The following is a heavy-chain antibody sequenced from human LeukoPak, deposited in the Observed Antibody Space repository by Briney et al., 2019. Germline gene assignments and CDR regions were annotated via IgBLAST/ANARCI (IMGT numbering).Heavy chain of an antibody. CDR1: GYTFTSHD. Sequence: ASVKVSCKASGYTFTSHDINWVRQATGQGLEWMGWMNPKSGNTGYAQKSQGRIIMTRNISINTAYMEMSSLRSEDTAVYYCARGTPTYLYYYGLGSYRGVDVWGQGTTVTVSS. D-gene: IGHD3-10*01. CDR3: ARGTPTYLYYYGLGSYRGVDV. J-gene: IGHJ6*02. V-gene: IGHV1-8*01. CDR2: MNPKSGNT.